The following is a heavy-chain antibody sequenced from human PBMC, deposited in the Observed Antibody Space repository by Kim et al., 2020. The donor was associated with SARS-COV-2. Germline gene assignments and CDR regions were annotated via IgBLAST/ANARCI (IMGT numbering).Heavy chain of an antibody. Sequence: AQKVQGRVPITADKPTSTAYMELSSLRSEDTAVYYCARESGSSPGDWFDPWGQGTLVTVSS. D-gene: IGHD1-26*01. V-gene: IGHV1-69*04. CDR3: ARESGSSPGDWFDP. J-gene: IGHJ5*02.